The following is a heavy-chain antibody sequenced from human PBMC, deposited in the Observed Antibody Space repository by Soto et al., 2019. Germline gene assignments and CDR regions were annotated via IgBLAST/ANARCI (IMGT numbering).Heavy chain of an antibody. V-gene: IGHV3-74*01. Sequence: PGGSLKISCASSGFTCSRYWMHWVRQAPGEGLMWVSRINSDGSMTSYADSVKGRFTISRDNAKNTVYLHMNSLRAEDTARYYCVRGKDQYNPLTSSYYHQWGQGTLVT. J-gene: IGHJ4*02. CDR3: VRGKDQYNPLTSSYYHQ. CDR2: INSDGSMT. D-gene: IGHD3-10*01. CDR1: GFTCSRYW.